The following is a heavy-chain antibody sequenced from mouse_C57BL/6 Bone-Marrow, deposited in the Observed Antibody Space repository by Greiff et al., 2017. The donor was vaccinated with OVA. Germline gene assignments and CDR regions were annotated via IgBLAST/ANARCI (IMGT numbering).Heavy chain of an antibody. CDR2: IRSKSSNYAT. CDR1: GFTFNTYA. CDR3: VRGAYWDVGAMDY. J-gene: IGHJ4*01. D-gene: IGHD4-1*01. V-gene: IGHV10-3*01. Sequence: EVQLVESGGGLVQPKGSLKLSCAASGFTFNTYAMHWVRQAPGKGLEWVVRIRSKSSNYATYYADSVKDRFTISRDDSQSMLYLQMNNLKTEDTAMYYCVRGAYWDVGAMDYWGQGTSVTVSS.